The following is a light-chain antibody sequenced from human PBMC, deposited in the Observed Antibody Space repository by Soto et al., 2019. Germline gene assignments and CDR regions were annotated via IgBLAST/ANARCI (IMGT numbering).Light chain of an antibody. CDR3: ATWDYSLTGEV. Sequence: QSVLTQPPSVSAAPGQKVTISCSGSSSNIGNNYVSWYQQLPGTAPKLLIYDNNKRPSGIRDRFSGSKSGTSGTLDITGLQTGDEADYYCATWDYSLTGEVFGGGTKVTVL. V-gene: IGLV1-51*01. CDR1: SSNIGNNY. J-gene: IGLJ2*01. CDR2: DNN.